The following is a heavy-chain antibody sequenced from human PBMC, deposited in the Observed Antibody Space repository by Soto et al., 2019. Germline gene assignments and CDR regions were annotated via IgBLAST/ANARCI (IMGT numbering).Heavy chain of an antibody. J-gene: IGHJ2*01. Sequence: EVQLVESGGGLVQPGRSLRLSCAASGFTFDDYAMHWVRQAPGKGLEWVSGISWNSGSIGYADSVKGRFTISRDNAKNSLYLQMNSLRAEDTALYYCAKDNGGSYFRYFDLWGRGTLVTVSS. CDR1: GFTFDDYA. D-gene: IGHD1-26*01. V-gene: IGHV3-9*01. CDR3: AKDNGGSYFRYFDL. CDR2: ISWNSGSI.